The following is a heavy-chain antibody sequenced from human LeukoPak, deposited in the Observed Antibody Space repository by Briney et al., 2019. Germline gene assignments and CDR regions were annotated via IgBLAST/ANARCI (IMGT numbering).Heavy chain of an antibody. CDR3: ARVTRSGSYYYYYGMDV. Sequence: SETLSLTCTVSAGSVSNGDYYWSWLRQPPGKALEWIGFVYYTGTTYYTPSLEGRATISIDTSKNQFSVKLTSVTAADTAVYYCARVTRSGSYYYYYGMDVWGQGTTVTVSS. CDR1: AGSVSNGDYY. V-gene: IGHV4-61*08. J-gene: IGHJ6*02. CDR2: VYYTGTT. D-gene: IGHD1-26*01.